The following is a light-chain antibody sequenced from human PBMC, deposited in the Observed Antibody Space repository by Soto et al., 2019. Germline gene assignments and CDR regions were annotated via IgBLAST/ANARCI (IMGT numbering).Light chain of an antibody. CDR3: SSYADSRTI. V-gene: IGLV2-14*03. CDR1: RNNY. CDR2: DVS. Sequence: QSALTQPASVSGSPGQSIPISCTGTRNNYVSWYQQHPGKAPKLMIYDVSNRPSGVSDRFSGSKSDNTASLSISGLQAEDEADYYCSSYADSRTIFGRGTKLTVL. J-gene: IGLJ2*01.